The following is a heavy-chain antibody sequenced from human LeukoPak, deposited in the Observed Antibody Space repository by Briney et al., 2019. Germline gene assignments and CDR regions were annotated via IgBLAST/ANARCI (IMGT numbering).Heavy chain of an antibody. J-gene: IGHJ4*02. V-gene: IGHV1-24*01. CDR3: ATYYASGGFSY. Sequence: ASVKVSCKVSGYPQTELPMHWVRQAPGKGLEWMGGFDREEGQTIYAQKFRGRVTMSEDTSTGTAYMEMISVRSEDTAVYYCATYYASGGFSYWGQGTLVTVSS. CDR1: GYPQTELP. D-gene: IGHD3-10*01. CDR2: FDREEGQT.